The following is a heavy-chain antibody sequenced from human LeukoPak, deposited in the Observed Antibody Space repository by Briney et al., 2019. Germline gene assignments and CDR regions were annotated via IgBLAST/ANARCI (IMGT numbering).Heavy chain of an antibody. CDR2: IYYTGT. CDR3: ASRKLGNDY. J-gene: IGHJ4*02. V-gene: IGHV4-59*02. D-gene: IGHD7-27*01. CDR1: GGSVTDYY. Sequence: SGGSVTDYYWSWIRQSPGKGLEWIGYIYYTGTSYNPSLKSRVTISADTSKNQFSLKLISVTAADTAVYYCASRKLGNDYWGQGTLVTVSS.